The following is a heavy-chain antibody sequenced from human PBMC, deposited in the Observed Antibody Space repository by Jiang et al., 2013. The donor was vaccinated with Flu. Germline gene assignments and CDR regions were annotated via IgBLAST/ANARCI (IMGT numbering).Heavy chain of an antibody. V-gene: IGHV4-31*03. Sequence: PGLVRPSQTLSLTCSVSGDPISSGGYHWSWIRQVPGKGLEWIGYVFYTGNTYYNPSLKDRVTISVDTPKNEFSLKVNSVTAADTAVYYCARADTVMGYCTGGTCGSWFDPWGQGSLVTVSA. D-gene: IGHD2-8*02. CDR2: VFYTGNT. J-gene: IGHJ5*02. CDR3: ARADTVMGYCTGGTCGSWFDP. CDR1: GDPISSGGYH.